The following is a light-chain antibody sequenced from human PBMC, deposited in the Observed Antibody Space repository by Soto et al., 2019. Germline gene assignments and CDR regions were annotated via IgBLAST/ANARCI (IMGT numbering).Light chain of an antibody. CDR3: QQYTGPPTT. V-gene: IGKV3-15*01. CDR1: QSVSSN. J-gene: IGKJ5*01. Sequence: EIVMTQSPATLSVSPGEGVTLSCRASQSVSSNLAWYQQRPGQAPRLLIYGASTRATGIPARFSGSGSGTDFTLTITRLEPEDSAVYFCQQYTGPPTTFGQGTRLEIK. CDR2: GAS.